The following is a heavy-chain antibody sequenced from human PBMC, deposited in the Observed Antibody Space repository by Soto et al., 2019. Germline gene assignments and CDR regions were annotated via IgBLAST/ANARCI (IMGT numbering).Heavy chain of an antibody. J-gene: IGHJ4*02. CDR1: GDNFAGYL. CDR2: IYPSDSDT. V-gene: IGHV5-51*01. D-gene: IGHD2-21*02. Sequence: GESLKISFKGSGDNFAGYLIAWVRHMPVKVLEVMGIIYPSDSDTRYRPSFQAQVTISADKSISSAYLQWSSLRASDTARYYSARGGLSNRSFDYCREGIRLSVSS. CDR3: ARGGLSNRSFDY.